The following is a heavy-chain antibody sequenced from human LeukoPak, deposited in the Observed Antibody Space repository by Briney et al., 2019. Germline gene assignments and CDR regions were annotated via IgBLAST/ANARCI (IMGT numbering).Heavy chain of an antibody. J-gene: IGHJ3*02. CDR1: GGSVSGGSYY. CDR3: ARDHVDTDDAFDI. CDR2: IYYSGST. Sequence: PSETLSLTCTVSGGSVSGGSYYWSWIRQPPGKGLEWIGYIYYSGSTNYNPSLKSRVTISVDTSKNQFSLKLSSVTAADTAVYYCARDHVDTDDAFDIWGQGTMVTVSS. V-gene: IGHV4-61*01. D-gene: IGHD5-18*01.